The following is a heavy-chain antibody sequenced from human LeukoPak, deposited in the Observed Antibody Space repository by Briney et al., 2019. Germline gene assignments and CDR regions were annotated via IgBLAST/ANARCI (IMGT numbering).Heavy chain of an antibody. D-gene: IGHD3-22*01. CDR3: ARYRNYYDSSGYYPFDY. CDR1: GFTVSSNY. CDR2: IYSGGST. V-gene: IGHV3-53*01. Sequence: PGGSLRLSCVASGFTVSSNYMSWVRQAPGRGLEWVSIIYSGGSTYYADSVKGRFTISRDNSKNTLYLQMNSLRAEDTAVYYCARYRNYYDSSGYYPFDYWGQGSLVTVSS. J-gene: IGHJ4*02.